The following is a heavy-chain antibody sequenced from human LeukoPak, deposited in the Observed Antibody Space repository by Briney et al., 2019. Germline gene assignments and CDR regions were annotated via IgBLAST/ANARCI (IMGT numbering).Heavy chain of an antibody. CDR3: ARDPYYDFWSGYFHY. Sequence: GGSLRLSCAASGFTFSTYTMNWVRQAPGKGLEWVANIKQDGSEKYYVDSVKGRFTISRDNAKNSLYLQMNSLRAEDTAVYYCARDPYYDFWSGYFHYWGQGTLVTVSS. J-gene: IGHJ4*02. CDR2: IKQDGSEK. CDR1: GFTFSTYT. V-gene: IGHV3-7*01. D-gene: IGHD3-3*01.